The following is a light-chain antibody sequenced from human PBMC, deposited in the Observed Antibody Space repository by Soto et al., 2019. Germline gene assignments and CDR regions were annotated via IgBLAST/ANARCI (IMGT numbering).Light chain of an antibody. Sequence: ERVMTQSPATLSVSPGERATLSCRASQSVSSNLAWYQHKFGQAPRLLIYGASTRATGIPARFSGSGSGTEFTLTISSLQSEDFALYYCQQYNNWPWTFGQGTKVDIK. CDR2: GAS. CDR1: QSVSSN. J-gene: IGKJ1*01. CDR3: QQYNNWPWT. V-gene: IGKV3-15*01.